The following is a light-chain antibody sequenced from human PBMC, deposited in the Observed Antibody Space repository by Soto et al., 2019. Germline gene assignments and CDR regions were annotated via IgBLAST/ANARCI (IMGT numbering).Light chain of an antibody. CDR2: AAS. V-gene: IGKV1-8*01. J-gene: IGKJ5*01. Sequence: AIRMTQSPSSFSASTGDRVTITCRASQGISSYLAWYQQKPGKAPKLLIYAASTLQSGVPSRFSGSGSGTDFTLTISCLQSEDFATYSCQQYYSYLITFDQGTRLEIK. CDR1: QGISSY. CDR3: QQYYSYLIT.